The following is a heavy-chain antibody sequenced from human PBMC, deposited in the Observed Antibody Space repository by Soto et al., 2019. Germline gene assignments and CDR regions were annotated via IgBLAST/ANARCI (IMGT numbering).Heavy chain of an antibody. V-gene: IGHV3-53*04. Sequence: EVQLVESGGGLVQPGGSLRLSCAASGFTVSGNYMTWVRQAPGKGLEWVSVIYGGGTTYYADSVKGRFIISRQNSENTLYLQMTSLRAEDTAVYYCARGGGGSLDYWGQGTLVTVSS. CDR3: ARGGGGSLDY. J-gene: IGHJ4*02. CDR1: GFTVSGNY. D-gene: IGHD3-16*01. CDR2: IYGGGTT.